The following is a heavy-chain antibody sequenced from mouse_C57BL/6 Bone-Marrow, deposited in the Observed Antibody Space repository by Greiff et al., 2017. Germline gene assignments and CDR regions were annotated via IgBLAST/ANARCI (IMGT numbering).Heavy chain of an antibody. V-gene: IGHV1-55*01. J-gene: IGHJ2*01. CDR3: ARTKDYGDGDY. CDR1: GYTFTSYW. CDR2: IYPGSGST. D-gene: IGHD2-4*01. Sequence: VQLQQPGAELVKPGASVKMSCKASGYTFTSYWITWVKQSPGQGLEWIGDIYPGSGSTNYNEKFTSKATLTVDTSSSTAYMQLSSLTSEDSAVYYCARTKDYGDGDYWGQGTTLTVSS.